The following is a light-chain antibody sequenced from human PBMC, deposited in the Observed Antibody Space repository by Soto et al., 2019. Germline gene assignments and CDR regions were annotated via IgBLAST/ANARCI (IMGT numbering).Light chain of an antibody. Sequence: IVLTQSPGTLSLSPGERATLSCRASQSVSSSYLAWYQQKPGQAPRLLIYGASRRATCIPDRFSGSGSGTDFTLTISRLEPADFAVYYCQQYGSSPAYTFGQGTKLEIK. CDR1: QSVSSSY. CDR3: QQYGSSPAYT. V-gene: IGKV3-20*01. CDR2: GAS. J-gene: IGKJ2*01.